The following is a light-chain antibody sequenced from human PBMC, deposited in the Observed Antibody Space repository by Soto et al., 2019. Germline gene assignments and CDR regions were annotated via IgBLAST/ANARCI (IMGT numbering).Light chain of an antibody. CDR1: SSDVGSYNL. CDR3: SSYAGSSTLV. CDR2: EDT. Sequence: QSALTQPASVSGSPGQSVTISCTGTSSDVGSYNLVSWYQQHPGNAPKVVIYEDTKRPSGVSDHFSGSKYGNTAALTISGLQADDEADYYCSSYAGSSTLVFGGGTKLTVL. J-gene: IGLJ3*02. V-gene: IGLV2-23*01.